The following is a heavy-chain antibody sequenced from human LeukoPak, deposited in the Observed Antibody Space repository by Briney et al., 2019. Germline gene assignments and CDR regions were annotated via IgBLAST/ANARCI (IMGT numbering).Heavy chain of an antibody. Sequence: GGSLRLSCAASGFTFSTYGMHWVRQAPGKGLEWVAFIWYDGSNKYYADSVKGRFTISRDNSKNTLFLQMNSLRAEDTAVFYCAREVTNDAFDIWGQGTKVTVSS. CDR2: IWYDGSNK. CDR3: AREVTNDAFDI. V-gene: IGHV3-33*01. CDR1: GFTFSTYG. D-gene: IGHD4-17*01. J-gene: IGHJ3*02.